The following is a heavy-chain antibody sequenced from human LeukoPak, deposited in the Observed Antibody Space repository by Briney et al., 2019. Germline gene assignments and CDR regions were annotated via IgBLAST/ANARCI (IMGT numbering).Heavy chain of an antibody. Sequence: GGSLRLSCAASGFTFSSYWMHWVRQAPGKGLVWVSRINSDGSSTSYADSVKGRFTISRDNAKNTLYLQMNSLRAEDTAVYYCAHNYDRYYYYMDVWGKGTTVTVSS. CDR2: INSDGSST. CDR3: AHNYDRYYYYMDV. J-gene: IGHJ6*03. CDR1: GFTFSSYW. V-gene: IGHV3-74*01. D-gene: IGHD3-22*01.